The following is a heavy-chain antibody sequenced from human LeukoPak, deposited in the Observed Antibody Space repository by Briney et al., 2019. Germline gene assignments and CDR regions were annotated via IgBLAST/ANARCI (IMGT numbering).Heavy chain of an antibody. J-gene: IGHJ4*02. CDR1: GFTFSSYA. D-gene: IGHD3-22*01. CDR2: ISGSGGST. CDR3: AKDRDYYDSRGYYVSLDY. V-gene: IGHV3-23*01. Sequence: PGGSLRLSCAASGFTFSSYAMSWVRQAPGKGLEWVSAISGSGGSTYYADSVKGRFTISRDNSKNTLYLQMNSLRAEDTAVYYCAKDRDYYDSRGYYVSLDYWGQGTLVTVSS.